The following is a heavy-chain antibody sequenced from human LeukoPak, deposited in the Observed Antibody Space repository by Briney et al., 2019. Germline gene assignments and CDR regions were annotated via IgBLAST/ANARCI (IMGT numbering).Heavy chain of an antibody. Sequence: PGGSLRLSCAASGFTFRSYDMTWVRQAPGKGLEWVSAISASDDSTYYAHFVRGRFTISRDNSKNTLYLQMNSLRAEDTAVYYCAKEYDSGSYSWNDYWGQGTLVIVPS. CDR3: AKEYDSGSYSWNDY. D-gene: IGHD3-10*01. V-gene: IGHV3-23*01. CDR1: GFTFRSYD. J-gene: IGHJ4*02. CDR2: ISASDDST.